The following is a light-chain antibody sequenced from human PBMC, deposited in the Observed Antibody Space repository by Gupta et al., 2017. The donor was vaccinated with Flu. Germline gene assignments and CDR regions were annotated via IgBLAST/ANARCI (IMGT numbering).Light chain of an antibody. J-gene: IGLJ3*02. CDR3: CSYAGSYSWV. Sequence: QSALTQPRSVSGSPAQSVSISCTGTSSDVGAYEYVSWYQQYPGKAPKFIIYDVYKRPSGVPDRFSASKSGNTASLTISGLQAEDEADYYCCSYAGSYSWVFGGGTKLTVL. V-gene: IGLV2-11*01. CDR2: DVY. CDR1: SSDVGAYEY.